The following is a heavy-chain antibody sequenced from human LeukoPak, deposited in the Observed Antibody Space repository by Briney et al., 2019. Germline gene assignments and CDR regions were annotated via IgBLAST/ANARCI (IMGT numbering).Heavy chain of an antibody. Sequence: GGSLRLSCAASGFSFRSYSMNWVRQAPGKGLEWLSYISGGSRVIYYADSVKGRFTISRDNSKNTLYLQMNSLRAEDSAFYYCARDMTAHSSAVSGVPGDYWGQGTLVTVSS. D-gene: IGHD2-21*02. V-gene: IGHV3-48*01. CDR1: GFSFRSYS. J-gene: IGHJ4*02. CDR2: ISGGSRVI. CDR3: ARDMTAHSSAVSGVPGDY.